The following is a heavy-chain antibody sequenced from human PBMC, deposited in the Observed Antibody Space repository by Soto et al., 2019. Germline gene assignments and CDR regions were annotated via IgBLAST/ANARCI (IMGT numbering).Heavy chain of an antibody. J-gene: IGHJ3*01. CDR1: GFTFDYYW. CDR3: ARGDRGAFDL. CDR2: IHSDGTST. Sequence: PGGSVRLSCAASGFTFDYYWMHWVRQAPGKGLVWVSRIHSDGTSTTYADSVKGRFTISRDNAKNTLSLQMNSLRAEDTAVYYCARGDRGAFDLWGQGTVVTVSS. D-gene: IGHD1-26*01. V-gene: IGHV3-74*01.